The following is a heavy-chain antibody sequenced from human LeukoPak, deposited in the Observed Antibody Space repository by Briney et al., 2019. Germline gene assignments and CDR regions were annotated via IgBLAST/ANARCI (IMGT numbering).Heavy chain of an antibody. CDR3: ARQSAAAVADY. D-gene: IGHD6-13*01. V-gene: IGHV5-51*01. CDR2: ICPGDSDT. J-gene: IGHJ4*02. Sequence: GESLKISCKGSGYSFTSYWIGWVRQMPGKGLEWMGIICPGDSDTRYSPSFQGQVTISADKSISTAYLQRSSLKASDTAMYYCARQSAAAVADYWGQGTLVTVSS. CDR1: GYSFTSYW.